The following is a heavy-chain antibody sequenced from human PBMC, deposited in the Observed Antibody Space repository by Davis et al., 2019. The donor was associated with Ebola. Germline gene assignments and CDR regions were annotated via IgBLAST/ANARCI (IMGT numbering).Heavy chain of an antibody. D-gene: IGHD5-12*01. CDR3: ARDEFSGTWLVGDAFDL. Sequence: PGGSLRLSCAASGFTFSSFNMNWVRQAPGKGLEWIAYISDTSETIKYADSVRDRFTVSRDNAKDSLYLHMSSLGDDDTAVYFCARDEFSGTWLVGDAFDLWGQGTKVTVSS. CDR1: GFTFSSFN. V-gene: IGHV3-48*02. J-gene: IGHJ3*01. CDR2: ISDTSETI.